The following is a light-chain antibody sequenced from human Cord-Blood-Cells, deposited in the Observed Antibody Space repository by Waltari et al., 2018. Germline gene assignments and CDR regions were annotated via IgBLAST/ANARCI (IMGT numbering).Light chain of an antibody. Sequence: QSALTQPASVSGSPGQSITISCTATTSDVGGYTHVSWYQQHPGKAPKLMIYDVSNRPSGVSNRFSGSKSGNTASLTISGLQAEDEADYYCSSYTSSSTRVFGGGTKLTVL. V-gene: IGLV2-14*03. J-gene: IGLJ3*02. CDR2: DVS. CDR3: SSYTSSSTRV. CDR1: TSDVGGYTH.